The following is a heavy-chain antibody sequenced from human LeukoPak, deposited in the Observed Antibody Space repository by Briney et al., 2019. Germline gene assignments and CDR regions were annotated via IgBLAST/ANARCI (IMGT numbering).Heavy chain of an antibody. Sequence: SETLSLTCTVSGGSISRYYWNFIRQPAGKGLECIGRIHTSWTTDYNPSLKTRVTMSVAPSRNKFSLRLTSVTAEDPAVYSCARGDYYDGGGRNWFDPWGQGNLVTVSS. CDR2: IHTSWTT. CDR1: GGSISRYY. D-gene: IGHD3-16*01. CDR3: ARGDYYDGGGRNWFDP. V-gene: IGHV4-4*07. J-gene: IGHJ5*02.